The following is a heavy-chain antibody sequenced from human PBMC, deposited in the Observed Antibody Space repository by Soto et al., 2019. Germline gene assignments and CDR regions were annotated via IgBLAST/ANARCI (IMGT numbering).Heavy chain of an antibody. Sequence: PGGSLRLSCAASGFTFDDYGMSWVRQAPGKGLEWVSGINWNGGSTGYADSVKGRFTISRDNAKNSLYLQMNSLRAEDTALYHCARGQATVTTSYFDLWGRGTLVTVSS. D-gene: IGHD4-17*01. V-gene: IGHV3-20*01. CDR3: ARGQATVTTSYFDL. CDR1: GFTFDDYG. J-gene: IGHJ2*01. CDR2: INWNGGST.